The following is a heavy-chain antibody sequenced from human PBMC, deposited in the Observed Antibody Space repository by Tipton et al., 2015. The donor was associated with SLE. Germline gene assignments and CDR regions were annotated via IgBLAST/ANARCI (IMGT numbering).Heavy chain of an antibody. Sequence: LSLTCTVSGGSISSGGYSWSWIRQPPGKGLEWISYIRSSSSYTKYADSVKGRFTISRDNAKNSLFLQMNSLRAEDTAVYYCASEPRGPIDGGNYYYGMDVWGQGTTVTVSS. CDR1: GGSISSGGYS. CDR3: ASEPRGPIDGGNYYYGMDV. CDR2: IRSSSSYT. J-gene: IGHJ6*02. D-gene: IGHD4-23*01. V-gene: IGHV3-11*06.